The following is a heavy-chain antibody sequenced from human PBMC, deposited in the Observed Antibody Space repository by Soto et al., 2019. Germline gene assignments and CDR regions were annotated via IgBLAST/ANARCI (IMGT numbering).Heavy chain of an antibody. CDR2: ISSSGSTI. CDR1: GFTFSSYE. CDR3: ARSTVTTPFWFDP. D-gene: IGHD4-17*01. V-gene: IGHV3-48*03. Sequence: GSLRLSCAASGFTFSSYEMNWVRQAPGKGLEWVSYISSSGSTIYYADSVKGRFTISRDNAKNSLYLQMNSLRAEDTAVYYCARSTVTTPFWFDPWGQGTLVTVSS. J-gene: IGHJ5*02.